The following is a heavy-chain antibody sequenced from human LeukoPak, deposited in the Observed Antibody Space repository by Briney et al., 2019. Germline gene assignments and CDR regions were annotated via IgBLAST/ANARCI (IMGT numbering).Heavy chain of an antibody. CDR3: ARNIKNRYCSSTSCSPFDP. CDR1: GGSFSGYY. D-gene: IGHD2-2*01. J-gene: IGHJ5*02. Sequence: SETLSLTCAVYGGSFSGYYWSWIRQPPGKGLEWIGEINHSGSTNYNPSLKGRVTISVDTSKNQFSLKLSSVTAADTAVYYCARNIKNRYCSSTSCSPFDPWGQGTLVTVSS. CDR2: INHSGST. V-gene: IGHV4-34*01.